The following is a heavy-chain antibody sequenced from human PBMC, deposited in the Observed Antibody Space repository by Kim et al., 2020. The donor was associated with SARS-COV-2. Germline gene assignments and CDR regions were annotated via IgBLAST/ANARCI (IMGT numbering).Heavy chain of an antibody. D-gene: IGHD4-17*01. V-gene: IGHV4-31*03. Sequence: SETLSLTCTVSGGSISSGGYYWSWIRQHPGKGLEWIGYIYYSGSTYYNPSLKSRVTISVDTSKNQFSLKLSSVTAADTAVYYCARDQAFYGDTQKSNYYYGMDVWGQGTTVTVSS. CDR3: ARDQAFYGDTQKSNYYYGMDV. CDR1: GGSISSGGYY. CDR2: IYYSGST. J-gene: IGHJ6*02.